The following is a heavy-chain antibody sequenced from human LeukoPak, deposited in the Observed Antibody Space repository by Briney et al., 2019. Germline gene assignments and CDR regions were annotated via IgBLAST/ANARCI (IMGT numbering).Heavy chain of an antibody. Sequence: SVKVSCKASGGTFSSYTISWVRQAPGQGLEWMGRIIPILGIANYAQKFQGRVTITADKSTSTAYMELSSLRSEDTAVYYCARGNRLYISSWSSLAFDIWGQGTMVTVSS. J-gene: IGHJ3*02. V-gene: IGHV1-69*02. CDR2: IIPILGIA. D-gene: IGHD6-13*01. CDR3: ARGNRLYISSWSSLAFDI. CDR1: GGTFSSYT.